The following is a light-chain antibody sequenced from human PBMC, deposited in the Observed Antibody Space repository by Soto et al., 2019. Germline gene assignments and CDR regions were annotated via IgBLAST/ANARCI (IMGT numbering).Light chain of an antibody. Sequence: DIQMTQSPSTLSASVGDRVTITCRASQSISSWLAWYQQNPGKSDKLLIYKASSLESGVPSRFSGSGAGTEFTLTISSLQPDDFATYYCHQYNSYPYTFGQGTKLEI. CDR2: KAS. J-gene: IGKJ2*01. V-gene: IGKV1-5*03. CDR3: HQYNSYPYT. CDR1: QSISSW.